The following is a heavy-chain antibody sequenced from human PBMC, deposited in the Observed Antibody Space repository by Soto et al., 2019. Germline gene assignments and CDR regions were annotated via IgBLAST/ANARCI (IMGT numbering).Heavy chain of an antibody. J-gene: IGHJ6*02. D-gene: IGHD6-13*01. CDR2: ISYDGSNK. Sequence: GGSLRLSCAASGFTFSSYAMHWVRQAPGKGLEWVAVISYDGSNKYYADSVKGRFTISRDNAKNSLYLQMNSLRDEDTAVYYCARGQIAAAGTRYYGMDVWRQGTTVTV. CDR1: GFTFSSYA. V-gene: IGHV3-30-3*01. CDR3: ARGQIAAAGTRYYGMDV.